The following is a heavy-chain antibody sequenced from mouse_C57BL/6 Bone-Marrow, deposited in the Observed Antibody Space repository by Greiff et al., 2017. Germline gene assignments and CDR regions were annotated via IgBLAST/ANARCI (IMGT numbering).Heavy chain of an antibody. CDR1: GFSLTSYG. J-gene: IGHJ1*03. CDR3: ASLYYGSSYGYFAV. D-gene: IGHD1-1*01. Sequence: VQLQQSGPGLVQPSQSLSITCTVSGFSLTSYGVHWVRQSPGKGLEWLGVIWSGGSTDYNAAFISRLSISKDNSKSQVFFKINSLQADDNAIYYCASLYYGSSYGYFAVWGRGTAVPVSA. CDR2: IWSGGST. V-gene: IGHV2-2*01.